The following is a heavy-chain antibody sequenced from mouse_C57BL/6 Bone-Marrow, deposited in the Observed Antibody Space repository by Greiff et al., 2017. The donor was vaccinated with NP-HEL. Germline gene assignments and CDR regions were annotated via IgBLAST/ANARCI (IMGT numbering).Heavy chain of an antibody. D-gene: IGHD2-2*01. J-gene: IGHJ4*01. CDR1: GYTFTSYW. Sequence: VQLQQPGAELVKPGASVKMSCKASGYTFTSYWITWVKQRPGQGLEWIGDIYPGSGSTNYNEKFKSKATLTVDTSSSTAYMQLSSLTSEDSAVYYCARLIWGYRPRYYAMDYWGQGTSVTVSS. CDR3: ARLIWGYRPRYYAMDY. CDR2: IYPGSGST. V-gene: IGHV1-55*01.